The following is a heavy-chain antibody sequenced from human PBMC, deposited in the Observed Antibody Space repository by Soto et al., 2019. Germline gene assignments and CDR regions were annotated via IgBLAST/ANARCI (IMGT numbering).Heavy chain of an antibody. CDR1: GGSFSGYY. J-gene: IGHJ6*02. Sequence: SETLSLTCAVYGGSFSGYYWTWIRQPPGTGLEWIGEINHSGSTNYNPSLKSRVTISVDTSKNQFSLKLNSVTAADTAVYYCARDLWGYCGADCYPLDVWGQGTTVTVSS. CDR2: INHSGST. V-gene: IGHV4-34*01. D-gene: IGHD2-21*02. CDR3: ARDLWGYCGADCYPLDV.